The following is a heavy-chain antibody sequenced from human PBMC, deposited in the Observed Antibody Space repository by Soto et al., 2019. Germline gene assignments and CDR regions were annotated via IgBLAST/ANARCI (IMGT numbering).Heavy chain of an antibody. CDR1: GGSISSGGYY. D-gene: IGHD3-22*01. J-gene: IGHJ4*02. Sequence: QVQLQESGPGLVKPSQTLSLTCTVSGGSISSGGYYWNWIRQHPVKALEWIGYIYYSGNTYYNPSLASRLTISVYTSKIQCSLRLSSVTAADTAVYYCARDPRYTDSSSYYVSSANFDYWGQGILVTVSS. CDR3: ARDPRYTDSSSYYVSSANFDY. V-gene: IGHV4-31*03. CDR2: IYYSGNT.